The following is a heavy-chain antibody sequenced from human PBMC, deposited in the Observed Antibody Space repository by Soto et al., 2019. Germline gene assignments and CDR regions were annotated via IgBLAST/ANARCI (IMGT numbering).Heavy chain of an antibody. V-gene: IGHV1-69*06. D-gene: IGHD6-25*01. CDR3: ARDPVDLFGYMDV. J-gene: IGHJ6*02. CDR2: IIPLLKTV. Sequence: QEELVQSGAEVKKPGSSVNVSCKASGGTFASYSITWVRQAPGQRLEWMGEIIPLLKTVNYAQKFQGRVTITGDRSTSTVYMVLSRLRSDDTAVYYCARDPVDLFGYMDVWGHGTTVTVS. CDR1: GGTFASYS.